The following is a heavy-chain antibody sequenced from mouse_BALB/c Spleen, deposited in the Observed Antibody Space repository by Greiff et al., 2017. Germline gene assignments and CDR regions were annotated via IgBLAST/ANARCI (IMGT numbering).Heavy chain of an antibody. J-gene: IGHJ3*01. Sequence: EVQLVESGGGLVQPGGSLRLSCATSGFTFTASYMSWVRQPPGKALEWLGFIRNKANGYTTEYSASVKGRFTISRDNSQSILYLQMNTLRAEDSATYYCARDGGKAWFAYWGQGTLVTVAA. CDR1: GFTFTASY. CDR3: ARDGGKAWFAY. CDR2: IRNKANGYTT. V-gene: IGHV7-3*02. D-gene: IGHD2-1*01.